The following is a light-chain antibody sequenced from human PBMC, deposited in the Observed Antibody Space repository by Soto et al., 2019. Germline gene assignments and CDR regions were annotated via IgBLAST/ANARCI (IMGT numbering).Light chain of an antibody. J-gene: IGLJ1*01. CDR3: SSYAGGTLYV. Sequence: SVLTQPPSASGSPGQSVTISCTGTSSDVGGYDYVSWYQQRPGKAPKLLIHEVTKRPSGVPDRFSGSKSGNTASLTVSGLQAEDEADYYCSSYAGGTLYVFGTGTKVTVL. V-gene: IGLV2-8*01. CDR1: SSDVGGYDY. CDR2: EVT.